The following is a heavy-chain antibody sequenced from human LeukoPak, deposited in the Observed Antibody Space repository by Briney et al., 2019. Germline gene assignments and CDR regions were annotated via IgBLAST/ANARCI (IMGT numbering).Heavy chain of an antibody. D-gene: IGHD3-22*01. Sequence: SETLSLTCTVSGGSISSSSYYWGWIRQPPGKGLEWIGSIYYSGSTYYNPSLKSRVTISVDSSKNQFSLKMTSVTAADTAVYYCTREWSSGYYSDYWGQGILVTVSS. V-gene: IGHV4-39*07. CDR2: IYYSGST. CDR3: TREWSSGYYSDY. CDR1: GGSISSSSYY. J-gene: IGHJ4*02.